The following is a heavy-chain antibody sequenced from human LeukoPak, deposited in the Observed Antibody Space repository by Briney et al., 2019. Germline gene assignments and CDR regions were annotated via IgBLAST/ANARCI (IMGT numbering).Heavy chain of an antibody. CDR2: LYHSDSA. D-gene: IGHD6-19*01. J-gene: IGHJ4*02. CDR3: ARRHSSGWFYY. Sequence: SETLSLTCAVSGFSISNGYYWVWIRQPPGRGLEWIGSLYHSDSAYYNTSLRSRVSMSVDTSKNQFSLTLSFVTAADTAVYYCARRHSSGWFYYWGQGTLVAVSS. CDR1: GFSISNGYY. V-gene: IGHV4-38-2*01.